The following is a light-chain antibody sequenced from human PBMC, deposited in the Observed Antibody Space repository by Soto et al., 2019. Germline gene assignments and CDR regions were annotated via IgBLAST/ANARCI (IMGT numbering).Light chain of an antibody. CDR3: CSYAGTYSVI. CDR2: DVT. V-gene: IGLV2-11*01. Sequence: QSALTQPRSVSGSPGQSVTISCTGTSSDIGGYNYVSWYKHHPGKAPKLMIYDVTRRPAGVPDRFSGSKSGNTASLTISGLQAEDEADYYCCSYAGTYSVIFGGGTKVTVL. J-gene: IGLJ2*01. CDR1: SSDIGGYNY.